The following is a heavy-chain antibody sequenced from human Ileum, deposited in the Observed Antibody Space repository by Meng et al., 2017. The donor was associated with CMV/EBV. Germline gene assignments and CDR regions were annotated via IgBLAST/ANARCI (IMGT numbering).Heavy chain of an antibody. Sequence: GESPKISCAASGFTFSSYGMHWVRQAPGKGLEWVAFIRNDGSNKYYADSVKGRFTISRDNSKNTLYLQMNSLRAEDTAVYYCAKGQGSATYCSSTNCPWGYWGQGTLVTVSS. CDR3: AKGQGSATYCSSTNCPWGY. CDR2: IRNDGSNK. CDR1: GFTFSSYG. J-gene: IGHJ4*02. V-gene: IGHV3-30*02. D-gene: IGHD2-2*01.